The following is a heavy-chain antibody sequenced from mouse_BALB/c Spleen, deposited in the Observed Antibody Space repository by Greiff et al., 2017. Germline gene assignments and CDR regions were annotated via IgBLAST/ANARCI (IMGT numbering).Heavy chain of an antibody. J-gene: IGHJ4*01. V-gene: IGHV2-9*02. CDR3: AIYDYHDRYYAMDY. CDR2: IWAGGST. D-gene: IGHD2-4*01. Sequence: VQLLESGPGLVAPSQSLSITCTVSGFSLTSYGVHWVRQPPGKGLEWLGVIWAGGSTNYNSALMSRLSISKDNSKSQVFLKMNSLQTDDTAMYYSAIYDYHDRYYAMDYWGQGTSVTVSS. CDR1: GFSLTSYG.